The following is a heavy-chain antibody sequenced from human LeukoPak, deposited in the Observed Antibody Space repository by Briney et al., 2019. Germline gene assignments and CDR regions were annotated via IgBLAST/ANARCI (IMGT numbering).Heavy chain of an antibody. CDR2: ISVSGGST. CDR3: AHASISGLQYDY. D-gene: IGHD5-12*01. J-gene: IGHJ4*02. CDR1: GFTFSSFA. Sequence: GGSLRLSCAASGFTFSSFAMSWVRQAPGKGLEWVSSISVSGGSTYYPDSVKGRFTISRDNSKNTVYLQMNSLRAEDTAVYYCAHASISGLQYDYWGQGTLVTVPS. V-gene: IGHV3-23*01.